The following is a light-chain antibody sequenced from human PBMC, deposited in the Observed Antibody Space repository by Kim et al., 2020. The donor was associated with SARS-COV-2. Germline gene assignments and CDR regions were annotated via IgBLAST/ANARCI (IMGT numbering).Light chain of an antibody. CDR2: AAS. CDR1: QSISSY. CDR3: QQSDSTLT. V-gene: IGKV1-39*01. J-gene: IGKJ3*01. Sequence: SASVGDRVTITCRASQSISSYFNWYQQKPEKAPKLLIYAASSLQSGVPSRFSGSGSGTDFTLTISSLLPEDFATYYCQQSDSTLTFGPETKVDIK.